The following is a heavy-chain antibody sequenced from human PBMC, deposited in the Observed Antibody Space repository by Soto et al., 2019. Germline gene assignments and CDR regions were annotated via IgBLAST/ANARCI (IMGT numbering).Heavy chain of an antibody. J-gene: IGHJ4*02. CDR2: IYAGTIT. CDR3: AKSPEWPNRYFDY. D-gene: IGHD3-3*01. Sequence: GGSLGRSCAVSGITGSSYYMSWVRQAAGKGLEWVSVIYAGTITYYADSVKGRFTIYRDNSKNTLNLEMNSLRVEDTAAYYCAKSPEWPNRYFDYWGQGTLVTVSS. CDR1: GITGSSYY. V-gene: IGHV3-53*01.